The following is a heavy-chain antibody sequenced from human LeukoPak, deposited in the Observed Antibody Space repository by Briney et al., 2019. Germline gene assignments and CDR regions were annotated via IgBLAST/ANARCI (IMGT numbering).Heavy chain of an antibody. CDR3: ARGGLSLDY. CDR1: GFTFSNYW. Sequence: GGSLRLSCAASGFTFSNYWMHWVRQVPGKGLVWVSHINSDGRIINYADSVKGRFTISRDNAKNTLYLQMNSLRVEDTAVYYCARGGLSLDYWGQGTLVTVSS. CDR2: INSDGRII. V-gene: IGHV3-74*01. J-gene: IGHJ4*02.